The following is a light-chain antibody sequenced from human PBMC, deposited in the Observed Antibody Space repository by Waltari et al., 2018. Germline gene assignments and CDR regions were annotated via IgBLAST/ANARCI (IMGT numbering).Light chain of an antibody. CDR1: STALARYNY. J-gene: IGLJ2*01. CDR3: NSYTSSNTLV. V-gene: IGLV2-14*03. CDR2: DFS. Sequence: QSALTQPASVSGSPGQSITLPCTGPSTALARYNYISRYQQHPGKAPKLMIYDFSNRPSGVSSRFSGSKSGNTASLTISGLQTEDEADYYCNSYTSSNTLVFGGGTKLTVL.